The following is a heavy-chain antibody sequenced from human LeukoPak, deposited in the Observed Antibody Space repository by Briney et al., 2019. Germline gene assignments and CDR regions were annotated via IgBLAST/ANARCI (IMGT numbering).Heavy chain of an antibody. D-gene: IGHD1-26*01. V-gene: IGHV3-11*04. CDR3: ARVSGSSLTHYFDY. CDR1: GGSISSYY. Sequence: LSLTCTASGGSISSYYMSWIRQAPGRGLEWVSYISSSHSTIYYADSVKGRFTISRDNAKNSLYLQINTLRAEDTAVYYCARVSGSSLTHYFDYWGQGSLVTVSS. CDR2: ISSSHSTI. J-gene: IGHJ4*02.